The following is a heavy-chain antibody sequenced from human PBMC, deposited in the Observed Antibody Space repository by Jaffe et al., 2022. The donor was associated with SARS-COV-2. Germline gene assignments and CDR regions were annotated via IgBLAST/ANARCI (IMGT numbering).Heavy chain of an antibody. J-gene: IGHJ6*03. CDR3: ARGGIAGTNYGYFYYHMDV. CDR2: INPNGGTT. CDR1: GYTFSSYY. Sequence: QVQLVQSGAEVKKPGASVKVSCKASGYTFSSYYIHWVRQAPGQGLEWMGIINPNGGTTEYAQKFQGRVTMTRDTSTDTVHMELNSLRSEDRAVYYCARGGIAGTNYGYFYYHMDVWGKGTSVTVSS. V-gene: IGHV1-46*01. D-gene: IGHD1-26*01.